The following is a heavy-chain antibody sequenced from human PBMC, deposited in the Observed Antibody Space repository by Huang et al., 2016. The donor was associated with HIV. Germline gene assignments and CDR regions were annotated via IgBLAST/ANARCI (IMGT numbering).Heavy chain of an antibody. CDR2: VSLEGGNK. CDR3: ATDLGGYSFDY. D-gene: IGHD2-21*02. Sequence: QEQLVVSGGGVVQPGGSLRLSCATSGFSFSHYGMHWVRQAAGKGMEWVACVSLEGGNKHYADSGKGRFTISRDNSKKMLFLEMNSLRGDDTAFYYCATDLGGYSFDYWGQGALVSVSS. J-gene: IGHJ4*02. V-gene: IGHV3-30*02. CDR1: GFSFSHYG.